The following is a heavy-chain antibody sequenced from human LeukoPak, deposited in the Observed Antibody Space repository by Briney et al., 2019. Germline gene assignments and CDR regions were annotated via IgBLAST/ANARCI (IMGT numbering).Heavy chain of an antibody. CDR1: GFTFSSYW. CDR2: IKEDGSEQ. J-gene: IGHJ4*02. V-gene: IGHV3-7*01. D-gene: IGHD3-10*01. Sequence: GGSLRLSCAASGFTFSSYWMTWVRQAPGKGLEWVANIKEDGSEQYSVDSVKGRFTISRDNAKNSLDLQMNSLRVEDTDIYYCVKVAKYYYGSETYYFFEHWGQGTPVTASS. CDR3: VKVAKYYYGSETYYFFEH.